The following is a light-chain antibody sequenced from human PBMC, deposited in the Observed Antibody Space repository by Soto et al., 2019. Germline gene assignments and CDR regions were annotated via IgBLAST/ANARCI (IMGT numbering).Light chain of an antibody. Sequence: QSALTQPAAVSGSPGQSITISCTGTSSDVGTYNLVSWYQQYPGIAPKLMIYATSKRPSGVSNRFSGSKSGDTASLTISGLQAEDEADYYCTSFARGSTLVFGGGTKVTVL. J-gene: IGLJ3*02. CDR1: SSDVGTYNL. V-gene: IGLV2-23*01. CDR3: TSFARGSTLV. CDR2: ATS.